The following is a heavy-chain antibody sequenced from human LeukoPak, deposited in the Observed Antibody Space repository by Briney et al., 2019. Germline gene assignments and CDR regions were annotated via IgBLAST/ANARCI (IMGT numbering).Heavy chain of an antibody. V-gene: IGHV4-59*01. CDR2: IYYSGST. D-gene: IGHD3-3*01. CDR3: ARDYFPRTNYDFWSGYGAYYYYGMDV. Sequence: SETLSLTCTVSGGSISSYYWSWIRQPPGKGLEWIGYIYYSGSTNYNPSLKSRVTISVDTSKNQFSLKLSSVTAADTAVYYCARDYFPRTNYDFWSGYGAYYYYGMDVWAKGPRSPSP. CDR1: GGSISSYY. J-gene: IGHJ6*02.